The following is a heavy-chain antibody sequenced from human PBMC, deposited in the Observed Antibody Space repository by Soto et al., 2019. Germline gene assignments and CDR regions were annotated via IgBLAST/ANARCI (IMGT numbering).Heavy chain of an antibody. D-gene: IGHD3-22*01. CDR2: IDLSDSYT. CDR1: GYTFTDNW. V-gene: IGHV5-10-1*01. Sequence: PGESLKISCQGSGYTFTDNWITWVRQMPGKGLEWMGRIDLSDSYTSYSPSFQGHVSFSADKSINTAYLQWSSLRAEDTAVYFCAPQTGSNPYYFGNWFDPWGQGTLVTVSS. J-gene: IGHJ5*02. CDR3: APQTGSNPYYFGNWFDP.